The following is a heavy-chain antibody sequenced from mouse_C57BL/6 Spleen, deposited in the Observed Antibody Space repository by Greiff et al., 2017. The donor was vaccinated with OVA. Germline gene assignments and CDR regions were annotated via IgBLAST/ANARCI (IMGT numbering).Heavy chain of an antibody. V-gene: IGHV1-82*01. CDR3: ARSGAIYDGYYDAMDY. Sequence: QVQLQQSGPELVKPGASVKISCKASGYAFSSSWMNWVKQRPGKGLEWIGRIYPGDGDTNYNGKFKGKATLTADKSSSTAYMQLSGLTSEDSAVYFCARSGAIYDGYYDAMDYWGQGTSVTVSS. CDR2: IYPGDGDT. D-gene: IGHD2-3*01. CDR1: GYAFSSSW. J-gene: IGHJ4*01.